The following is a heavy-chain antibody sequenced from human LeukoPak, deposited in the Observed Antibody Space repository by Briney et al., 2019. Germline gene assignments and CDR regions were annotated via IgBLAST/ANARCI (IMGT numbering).Heavy chain of an antibody. CDR2: IYYSGST. V-gene: IGHV4-59*08. CDR3: ASHSSGYYLDAFDI. J-gene: IGHJ3*02. Sequence: SETLSLTCTVSGGSISSYYWSWIRQPPGKGLEWIGYIYYSGSTNYNPSLKSRVTISVDTSKNQFSLKLSSVTAADAAVYYCASHSSGYYLDAFDIWGQGTMVTVSS. D-gene: IGHD3-22*01. CDR1: GGSISSYY.